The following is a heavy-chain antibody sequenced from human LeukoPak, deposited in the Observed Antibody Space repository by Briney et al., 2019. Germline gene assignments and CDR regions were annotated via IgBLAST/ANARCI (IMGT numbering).Heavy chain of an antibody. Sequence: QPGGSLRLSCAASGFTFSSYAMSWVRQAPGKGLEWVSAISGSGGSTYYADSVKGRFTISRDNSKNTLYLQMNSLRAEDTAVYYCAKDFSGSSWCISQGQSDYWGQGTLVTVSS. CDR3: AKDFSGSSWCISQGQSDY. CDR2: ISGSGGST. CDR1: GFTFSSYA. V-gene: IGHV3-23*01. D-gene: IGHD6-13*01. J-gene: IGHJ4*02.